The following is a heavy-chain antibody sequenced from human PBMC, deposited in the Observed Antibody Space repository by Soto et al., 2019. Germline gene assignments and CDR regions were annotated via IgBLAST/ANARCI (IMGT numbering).Heavy chain of an antibody. CDR2: ISAYNGNT. D-gene: IGHD2-2*01. CDR3: ARMLGNQLTSGTLDY. CDR1: GYTFTSYG. V-gene: IGHV1-18*01. Sequence: ASVKVSCKASGYTFTSYGISWVRQAPGQGLEWMGWISAYNGNTNYAQKLQGRVTMTTDTSTSTAYMELRSLRSDDTAVYYCARMLGNQLTSGTLDYWGQGTLVTVSS. J-gene: IGHJ4*02.